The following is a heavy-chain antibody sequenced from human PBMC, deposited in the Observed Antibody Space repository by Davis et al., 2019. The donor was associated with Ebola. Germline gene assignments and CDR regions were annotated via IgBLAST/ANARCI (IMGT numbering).Heavy chain of an antibody. V-gene: IGHV3-7*01. CDR1: GFTFSSYW. D-gene: IGHD3-22*01. Sequence: GESLKISCAASGFTFSSYWMSWVRHAPGQGLEWVANIKQAGSEKYYVASVKGRFTISRDNAKNSLYLQMNSLRAEDTAVYYCARDNGKDYYDSSGYLWHYYYGMDVWGQGTTVTVSS. CDR3: ARDNGKDYYDSSGYLWHYYYGMDV. CDR2: IKQAGSEK. J-gene: IGHJ6*02.